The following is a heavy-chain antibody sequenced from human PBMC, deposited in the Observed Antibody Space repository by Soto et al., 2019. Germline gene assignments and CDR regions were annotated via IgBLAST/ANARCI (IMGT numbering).Heavy chain of an antibody. CDR3: ARDDCSGGSCYNGMDV. CDR1: GGTFSSYA. Sequence: ASVKVSCKASGGTFSSYAISWVRQAPGQGLEWMGGIIPIFGTANYAQKFQGRVTITADESTSTAYMELSSLRSEDTAVYYCARDDCSGGSCYNGMDVWGQGTLVTVSS. V-gene: IGHV1-69*13. CDR2: IIPIFGTA. D-gene: IGHD2-15*01. J-gene: IGHJ6*02.